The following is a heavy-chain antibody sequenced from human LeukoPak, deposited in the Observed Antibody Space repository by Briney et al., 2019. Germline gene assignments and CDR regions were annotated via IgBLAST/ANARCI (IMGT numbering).Heavy chain of an antibody. CDR3: ARGDDSIDYYYYGMDV. CDR1: GGSISGSSYY. D-gene: IGHD1-1*01. J-gene: IGHJ6*02. CDR2: IYYSGST. V-gene: IGHV4-39*01. Sequence: PSETLSLTCTVSGGSISGSSYYWGWIRQPPGKGLEWIGSIYYSGSTYYNPSLKSRVTISVDTSKNQFSLKLSSVTAADTAVYYCARGDDSIDYYYYGMDVWGQGTTVTVSS.